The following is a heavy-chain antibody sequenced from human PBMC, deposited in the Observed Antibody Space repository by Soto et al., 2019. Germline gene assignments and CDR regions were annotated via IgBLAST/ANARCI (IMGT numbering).Heavy chain of an antibody. CDR1: VGSISSGDYY. CDR2: IYYSGST. V-gene: IGHV4-30-4*01. J-gene: IGHJ4*02. Sequence: SETLSLTCTVSVGSISSGDYYWSWIRQPPGKGLEWIGYIYYSGSTYYNPSLKSRVTISVDTSKNQFSLKLSSVTAADTAVYYCARHRGVAYFDYWGQGTLVTVSS. CDR3: ARHRGVAYFDY. D-gene: IGHD3-10*01.